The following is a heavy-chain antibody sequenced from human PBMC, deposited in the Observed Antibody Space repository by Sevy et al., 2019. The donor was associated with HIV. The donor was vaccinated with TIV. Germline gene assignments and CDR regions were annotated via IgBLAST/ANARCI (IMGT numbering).Heavy chain of an antibody. J-gene: IGHJ4*02. CDR3: AKDRGYYIWWNYRY. Sequence: GGSLRLSCAASAFTFKSYAMTWVRQAPGKGLEWISSISGSGGDTKYAVSVKGRFTISRDNSKNTLYLQMTSLRAEDTAVYYCAKDRGYYIWWNYRYWGQGTLVTVSS. CDR2: ISGSGGDT. CDR1: AFTFKSYA. D-gene: IGHD3-16*02. V-gene: IGHV3-23*01.